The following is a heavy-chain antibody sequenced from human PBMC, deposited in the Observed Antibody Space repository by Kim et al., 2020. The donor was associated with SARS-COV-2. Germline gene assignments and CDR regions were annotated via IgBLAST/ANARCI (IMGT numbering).Heavy chain of an antibody. CDR1: GGTFSSYA. Sequence: SVKVSCKASGGTFSSYAISWVRQAPGQGLEWMGGIIPIFGTANYAQKFQGRVTITADESTSTAYMELSSLRSEDTAVYYCARRWKLERLDYYYGMDVWGQGTTVTVSS. D-gene: IGHD1-1*01. V-gene: IGHV1-69*13. CDR3: ARRWKLERLDYYYGMDV. J-gene: IGHJ6*02. CDR2: IIPIFGTA.